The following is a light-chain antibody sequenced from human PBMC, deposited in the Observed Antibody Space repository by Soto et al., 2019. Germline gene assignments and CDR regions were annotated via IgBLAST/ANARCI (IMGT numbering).Light chain of an antibody. V-gene: IGKV3-11*01. Sequence: IVLTQSPATLSLSPGERATLSCRASQSVSSYLAWYQQKPGQAPTLLIYDASNRATGIPARFSGSGSGTDFTLTISSLEPEDFAVYYCQQRTKWPSSTFGQGTRLEIK. CDR2: DAS. CDR3: QQRTKWPSST. J-gene: IGKJ5*01. CDR1: QSVSSY.